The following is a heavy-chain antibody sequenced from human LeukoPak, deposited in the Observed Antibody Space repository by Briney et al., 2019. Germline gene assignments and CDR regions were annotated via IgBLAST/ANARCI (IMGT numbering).Heavy chain of an antibody. V-gene: IGHV1-69*06. CDR2: IIPIFGTA. J-gene: IGHJ4*02. CDR3: ARTGVRYDFWSGPDDY. CDR1: GGTFSSYA. Sequence: SVKVSCKASGGTFSSYAISWVRQAPGQGLEWMGGIIPIFGTANYAQKFQGRVTITADKSTSTAYMELSSLRSEDTAVYYCARTGVRYDFWSGPDDYWGQGTLVTVSS. D-gene: IGHD3-3*01.